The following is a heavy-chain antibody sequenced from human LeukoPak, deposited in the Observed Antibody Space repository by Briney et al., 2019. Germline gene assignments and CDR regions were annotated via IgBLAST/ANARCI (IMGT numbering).Heavy chain of an antibody. V-gene: IGHV3-53*01. J-gene: IGHJ4*02. CDR3: ARLNYDFWSGYYYFDY. CDR2: IYSGGST. D-gene: IGHD3-3*01. CDR1: GFTVSSNY. Sequence: GGSLRLSCAASGFTVSSNYMSWVRQAPGKGLEWVSVIYSGGSTYYADSVKGRFTISRDNSKNTLYLQMNSLRAEDTAVYYCARLNYDFWSGYYYFDYRGQGTLVTVSS.